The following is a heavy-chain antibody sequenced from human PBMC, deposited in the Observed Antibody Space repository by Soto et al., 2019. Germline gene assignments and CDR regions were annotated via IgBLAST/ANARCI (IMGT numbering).Heavy chain of an antibody. V-gene: IGHV1-46*01. CDR2: IHPRGGST. J-gene: IGHJ1*01. Sequence: ASVKVSCKASGYTFTRYYMHWKQQAPGQRLEWRGIIHPRGGSTGYEQKFPGRVPMTWETSTSTVYMELSSLRSEDTEVYYCARDYGYGDYAEFTDNRGQGALV. CDR3: ARDYGYGDYAEFTDN. D-gene: IGHD4-17*01. CDR1: GYTFTRYY.